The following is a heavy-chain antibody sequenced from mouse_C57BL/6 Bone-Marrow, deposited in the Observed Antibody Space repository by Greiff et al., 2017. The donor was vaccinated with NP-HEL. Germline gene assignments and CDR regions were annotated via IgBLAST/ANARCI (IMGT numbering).Heavy chain of an antibody. Sequence: QVQLKQSGPELVKPGASVKISCKASGYAFSSSWMNWVKQRPGKGLEWIGRIYPGDGDTNYNGKFKGKATLTADKSSSTAYMQLSSLTSEDSAVYCRARREFITTGVAKEYFDDWGKGTTVTVSS. V-gene: IGHV1-82*01. CDR1: GYAFSSSW. CDR2: IYPGDGDT. CDR3: ARREFITTGVAKEYFDD. J-gene: IGHJ1*03. D-gene: IGHD1-1*01.